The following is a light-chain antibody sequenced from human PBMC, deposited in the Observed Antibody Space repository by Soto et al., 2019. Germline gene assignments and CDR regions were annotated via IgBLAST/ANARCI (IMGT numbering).Light chain of an antibody. CDR2: GAS. Sequence: DIVVTQSPSTLSVSTGERATLSCRASQSVSINLAWYQQKPGQAPRLLIYGASTRATGFPARFSGSGSGTDFTLTISSLQSEDFAVYYCQQYNDWPPWTFGQGTKVDIK. CDR1: QSVSIN. V-gene: IGKV3-15*01. J-gene: IGKJ1*01. CDR3: QQYNDWPPWT.